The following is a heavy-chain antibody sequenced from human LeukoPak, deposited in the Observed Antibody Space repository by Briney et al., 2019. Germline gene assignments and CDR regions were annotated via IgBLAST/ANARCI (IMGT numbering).Heavy chain of an antibody. CDR2: ITGGGDDT. V-gene: IGHV3-23*01. Sequence: GGSLRLSCAVSRFTFSKYAMSWVRQAPGMGLEWISAITGGGDDTYYADSVKGRFTISRDNSRNSLYLQMNSLRVEDTAVYYCAKGSSSSRPYYFDYWGQGALVTVSS. D-gene: IGHD6-6*01. J-gene: IGHJ4*02. CDR1: RFTFSKYA. CDR3: AKGSSSSRPYYFDY.